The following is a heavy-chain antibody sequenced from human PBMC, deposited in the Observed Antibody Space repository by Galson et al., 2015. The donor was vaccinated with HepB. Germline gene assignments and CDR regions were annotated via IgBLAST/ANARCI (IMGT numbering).Heavy chain of an antibody. CDR1: GFTFSSYW. Sequence: SLRLSCAASGFTFSSYWMSWVRQAPGKGLEWVANIKQDGSEKYYVDSVKGRFTISRDNAKNSLYLQMNSLRAEDTAVYYCAREGSTSYGDGENWFDPWGQGTLVTVSS. CDR2: IKQDGSEK. J-gene: IGHJ5*02. V-gene: IGHV3-7*01. CDR3: AREGSTSYGDGENWFDP. D-gene: IGHD4-17*01.